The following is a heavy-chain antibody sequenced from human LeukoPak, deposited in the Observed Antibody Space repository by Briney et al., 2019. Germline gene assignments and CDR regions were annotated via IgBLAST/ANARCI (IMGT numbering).Heavy chain of an antibody. D-gene: IGHD4-17*01. CDR3: ARDQVDYGDYRRRNYYNYGMEV. CDR1: GFTLSSYW. V-gene: IGHV3-7*04. J-gene: IGHJ6*02. CDR2: IKQDGSEK. Sequence: GGSLRLSCAASGFTLSSYWVSWVRQAPGKGLEWVANIKQDGSEKYYVDSVKGRFTISRDNAKNSLYLQMNSLRAEDTAVYYCARDQVDYGDYRRRNYYNYGMEVWGQGTTVTVSS.